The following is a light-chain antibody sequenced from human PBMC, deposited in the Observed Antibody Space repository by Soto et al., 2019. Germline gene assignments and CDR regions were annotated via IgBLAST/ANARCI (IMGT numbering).Light chain of an antibody. CDR1: SSDVGGYNY. J-gene: IGLJ1*01. CDR3: DSYTGSRAYV. CDR2: EVS. V-gene: IGLV2-14*01. Sequence: QSVLTQPASVSGSPGQSITISCTGTSSDVGGYNYASWYQQQAGKAPKLIIHEVSNRPSGVSNRFSGSKSGNTASLTISGLQAEDEADYYCDSYTGSRAYVFGIGTKVTVL.